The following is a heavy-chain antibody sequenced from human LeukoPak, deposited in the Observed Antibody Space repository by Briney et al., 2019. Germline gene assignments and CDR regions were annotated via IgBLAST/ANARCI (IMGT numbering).Heavy chain of an antibody. V-gene: IGHV4-39*07. CDR2: IFYSGST. Sequence: SETLSLTCTVSGGSISTSNYYWGWIRQPPGKGLEWIGNIFYSGSTYYNPSLKSRVTISVDTSKNQFSLKLSSVTAADTAVYYCASRHGYNYFDYWGQGTLVTVSS. CDR3: ASRHGYNYFDY. D-gene: IGHD5-24*01. J-gene: IGHJ4*02. CDR1: GGSISTSNYY.